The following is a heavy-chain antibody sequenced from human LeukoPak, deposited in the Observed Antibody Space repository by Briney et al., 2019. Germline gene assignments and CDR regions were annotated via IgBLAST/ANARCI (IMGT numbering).Heavy chain of an antibody. CDR1: GGSVTSGTYY. J-gene: IGHJ4*02. D-gene: IGHD4-17*01. CDR2: IYYTGTT. CDR3: ASPGPDYGDYAYAY. V-gene: IGHV4-61*01. Sequence: PSETLSLTCSVSGGSVTSGTYYWTWIWQSAGKGLEWIGYIYYTGTTNYNPSLKSRVTISLDTSKNQFSLRVSSVTAADTGTYYCASPGPDYGDYAYAYWGQGSLVTVSS.